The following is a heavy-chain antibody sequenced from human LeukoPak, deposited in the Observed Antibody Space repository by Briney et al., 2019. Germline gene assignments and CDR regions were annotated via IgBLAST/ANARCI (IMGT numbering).Heavy chain of an antibody. CDR3: ATSGPRGFGEPYNWFDP. CDR2: FDPEDGET. D-gene: IGHD3-10*01. J-gene: IGHJ5*02. CDR1: GYTLTELS. Sequence: ASVKVSCKVSGYTLTELSMHWVRQAPGKGLEWMGGFDPEDGETIYAQKFQGRVTMTEDTSTDTAYMELSSLRSEDTAVYYCATSGPRGFGEPYNWFDPWGQGTLVTVSS. V-gene: IGHV1-24*01.